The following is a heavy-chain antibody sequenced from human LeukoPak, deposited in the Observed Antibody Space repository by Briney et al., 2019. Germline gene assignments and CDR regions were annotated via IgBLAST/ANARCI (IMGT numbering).Heavy chain of an antibody. CDR2: ISGSGGTT. V-gene: IGHV3-23*01. CDR3: AKGVVATGTRYFDY. Sequence: PGGSLRLSCAASGFTFTNYAMSWVRQAPGKGLEWVSVISGSGGTTYYADSVKGRFTISRDNSKSTLYLQMNSLRVEDTAVYYCAKGVVATGTRYFDYWGQGTLVTVSS. D-gene: IGHD6-13*01. CDR1: GFTFTNYA. J-gene: IGHJ4*02.